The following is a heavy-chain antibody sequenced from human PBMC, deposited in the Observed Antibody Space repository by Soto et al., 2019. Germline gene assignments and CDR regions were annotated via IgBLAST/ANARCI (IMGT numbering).Heavy chain of an antibody. CDR3: ARGPHYDFWSGYYFRTYYYYGMDV. CDR2: IWYDGSNK. D-gene: IGHD3-3*01. J-gene: IGHJ6*02. Sequence: PGGSLRLSCAASGFTFSSYGMHWFRQAPGKGLEWVAVIWYDGSNKYYADSVKGRFTISRDNSKNTLYLQMNSLRAEDTAVYYCARGPHYDFWSGYYFRTYYYYGMDVWGQGTTVTVSS. V-gene: IGHV3-33*01. CDR1: GFTFSSYG.